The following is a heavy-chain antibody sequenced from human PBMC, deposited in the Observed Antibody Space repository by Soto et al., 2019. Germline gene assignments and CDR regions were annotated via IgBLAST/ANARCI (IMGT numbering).Heavy chain of an antibody. Sequence: GASVKVSCKASGGTFSSYTISWVRQAPGQGLEWMGRIIPILGIANYAQKFQGRVTITADKSTSTAFMELSSLRSEDSALYYCARVGIPHALDYWGQGTLVTISS. V-gene: IGHV1-69*02. CDR3: ARVGIPHALDY. CDR2: IIPILGIA. D-gene: IGHD5-18*01. J-gene: IGHJ4*02. CDR1: GGTFSSYT.